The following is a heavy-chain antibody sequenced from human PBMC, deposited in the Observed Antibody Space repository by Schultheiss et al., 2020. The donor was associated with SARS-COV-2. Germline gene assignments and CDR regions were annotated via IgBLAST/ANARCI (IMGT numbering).Heavy chain of an antibody. CDR3: ARGPESITMIVVVIYWYFDL. CDR2: INHSGST. J-gene: IGHJ2*01. D-gene: IGHD3-22*01. Sequence: SETLSLTCTVSGGSISSSSYYWGWIRQPPGKGLEWIGEINHSGSTNYNPSLKSRVTISVDTSKNQFSLKLSSVTAADTAVYYCARGPESITMIVVVIYWYFDLWGRGTLVTVSS. CDR1: GGSISSSSYY. V-gene: IGHV4-39*07.